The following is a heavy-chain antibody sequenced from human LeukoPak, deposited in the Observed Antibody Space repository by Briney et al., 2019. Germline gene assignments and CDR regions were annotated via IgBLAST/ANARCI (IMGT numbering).Heavy chain of an antibody. CDR1: GFTFSSYG. D-gene: IGHD2-2*01. Sequence: PGGSLRLSCAASGFTFSSYGMHWVRQAPGKGLEWVAVISYDGSNKYYADSVKGRFTISRDNSKNTLYLQMNSLRAEDTAVYYCAKDLVRYCSSTSCYFFPNYWGQGTLVTVSS. J-gene: IGHJ4*02. CDR2: ISYDGSNK. CDR3: AKDLVRYCSSTSCYFFPNY. V-gene: IGHV3-30*18.